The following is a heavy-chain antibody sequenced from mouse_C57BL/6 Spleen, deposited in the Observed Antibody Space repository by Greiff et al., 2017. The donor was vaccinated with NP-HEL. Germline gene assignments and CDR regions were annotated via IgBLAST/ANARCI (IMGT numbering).Heavy chain of an antibody. J-gene: IGHJ2*01. D-gene: IGHD2-2*01. CDR3: ARPSTMVKNYFDY. CDR2: IDPNSGGT. CDR1: GYTFTSYW. Sequence: QVQLQQPGAELVKPGASVKLSCKASGYTFTSYWMHWVKQRPGRGLEWIGRIDPNSGGTKYNEKFKSKARLTVDKPYSTAYMQLSSRTSEDSAVYYCARPSTMVKNYFDYWGQGTTLTVSS. V-gene: IGHV1-72*01.